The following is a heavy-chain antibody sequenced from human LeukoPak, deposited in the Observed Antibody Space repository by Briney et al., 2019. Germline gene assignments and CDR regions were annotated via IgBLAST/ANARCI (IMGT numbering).Heavy chain of an antibody. CDR2: ISHSGNA. V-gene: IGHV4-34*01. CDR1: GASFSDYY. J-gene: IGHJ6*02. Sequence: SETLSLTCAVYGASFSDYYWWSWSRQPPGKGLEWIGEISHSGNAKYAPSLKSRVTISLDTSKNQFSLKVNSLTAADTAVYYCARVPAVDGNYYYYYGLDVWGQGTTVTVSS. CDR3: ARVPAVDGNYYYYYGLDV. D-gene: IGHD2-2*01.